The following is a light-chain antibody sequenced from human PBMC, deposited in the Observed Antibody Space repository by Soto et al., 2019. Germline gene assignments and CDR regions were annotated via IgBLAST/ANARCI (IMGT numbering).Light chain of an antibody. Sequence: EIVLTQSPGTLSLSPGERATLSCRASQSVSSSYLAWYQQKPGQAPRLLIYGASSRATGIPDRFSGSGSGTYFTLTISRLESEDFAVYYCQQYGSSLTWTCGQGTKVEIK. CDR1: QSVSSSY. V-gene: IGKV3-20*01. J-gene: IGKJ1*01. CDR2: GAS. CDR3: QQYGSSLTWT.